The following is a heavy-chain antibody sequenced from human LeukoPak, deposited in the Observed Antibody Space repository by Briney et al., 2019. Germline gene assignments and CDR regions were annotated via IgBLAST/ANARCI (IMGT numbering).Heavy chain of an antibody. D-gene: IGHD5-24*01. CDR1: GGTFSSYA. J-gene: IGHJ4*02. CDR3: ARDVDGYNYYFDY. CDR2: IIPIFGTA. V-gene: IGHV1-69*13. Sequence: SVKVSCKASGGTFSSYAISWVRQAPGQGLEWMGGIIPIFGTANYAQKFQGRVTITADESTSTAYMELSSLRSEDTAVYYCARDVDGYNYYFDYWGQGTLVTVSS.